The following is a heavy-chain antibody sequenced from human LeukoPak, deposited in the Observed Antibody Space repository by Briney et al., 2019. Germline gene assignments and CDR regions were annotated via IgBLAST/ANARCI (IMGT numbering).Heavy chain of an antibody. D-gene: IGHD3-22*01. J-gene: IGHJ4*02. V-gene: IGHV1-69*05. Sequence: ASVKVSCKASGGTFSSYAISWVRQAPGQGLEWMGGVIPIFGTANYAQKFQGRVTITTDESTSTAYMELSSLRSEDTAVYYCAGDSSGYYSSYFDYWGQGTLVTVSS. CDR3: AGDSSGYYSSYFDY. CDR1: GGTFSSYA. CDR2: VIPIFGTA.